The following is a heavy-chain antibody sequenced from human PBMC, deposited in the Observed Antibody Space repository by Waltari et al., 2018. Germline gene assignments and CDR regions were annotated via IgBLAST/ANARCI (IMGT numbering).Heavy chain of an antibody. CDR2: IRSEAYGGTT. CDR1: GFTFGDYA. CDR3: TRDQGWNSISRRGMDV. J-gene: IGHJ6*02. Sequence: ELQLVESGGGSVQPGRSLRLSCKASGFTFGDYAMSWVRQAPGKGLEGLGFIRSEAYGGTTEYAASVKGRFTISKGDSKNIAYLQMNSLRTEDTAVYYCTRDQGWNSISRRGMDVWGQGTTVTVSS. D-gene: IGHD1-1*01. V-gene: IGHV3-49*04.